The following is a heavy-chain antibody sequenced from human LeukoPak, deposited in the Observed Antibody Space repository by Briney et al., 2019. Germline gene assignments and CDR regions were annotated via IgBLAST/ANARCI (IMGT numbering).Heavy chain of an antibody. CDR2: INPSGGST. V-gene: IGHV1-46*01. CDR1: GGTFSSYA. D-gene: IGHD5-18*01. J-gene: IGHJ5*02. Sequence: ASVKVSCKASGGTFSSYAISWVRQAPGQGLEWMGIINPSGGSTSYAQKFQGRVTMTRDTSTSTVYMELSSLRSEDTAVYYCAREHTAMAPVRWFDPWGQGTLVTVSS. CDR3: AREHTAMAPVRWFDP.